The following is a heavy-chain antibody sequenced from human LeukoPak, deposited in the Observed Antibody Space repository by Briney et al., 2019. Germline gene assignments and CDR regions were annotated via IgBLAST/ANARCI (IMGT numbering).Heavy chain of an antibody. CDR2: INPSGGST. D-gene: IGHD5-18*01. V-gene: IGHV1-46*01. CDR3: ARRAAMDTIDY. CDR1: GYTFTSYY. Sequence: ASVKVSCKASGYTFTSYYMHWVRQAPGQGLEWMGIINPSGGSTSYAQKFQGRVSMTRDMSTSTVYMELSSLRSEDTAVYYCARRAAMDTIDYWGQGTLVTVSS. J-gene: IGHJ4*02.